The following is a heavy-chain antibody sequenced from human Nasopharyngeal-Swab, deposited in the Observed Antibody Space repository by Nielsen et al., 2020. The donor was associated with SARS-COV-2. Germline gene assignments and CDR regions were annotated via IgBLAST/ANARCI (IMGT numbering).Heavy chain of an antibody. V-gene: IGHV3-23*01. J-gene: IGHJ4*02. CDR3: AKDPYYDFWSGYYFDY. CDR2: ISGSVGST. Sequence: GGSLRLSCAASGFTFSSYAMSWVRQAPGKGLEWVSAISGSVGSTYYADSVKGRFTISRDNSKNTLYLQMNSLRAEDTAVYYCAKDPYYDFWSGYYFDYWGQGTLVTVSS. D-gene: IGHD3-3*01. CDR1: GFTFSSYA.